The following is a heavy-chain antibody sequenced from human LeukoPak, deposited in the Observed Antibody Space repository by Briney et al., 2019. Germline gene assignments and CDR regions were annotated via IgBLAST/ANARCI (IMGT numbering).Heavy chain of an antibody. Sequence: GGSLRLSCAASGFTFSSYNMNWVRQAPGKGLEWVSSISSTSAYIYYADSVKGRFTISRDNANNSLYLQMNSLSAEDTAVYYCVRGRSRLIDFWGQGTLVTVSS. CDR3: VRGRSRLIDF. J-gene: IGHJ4*02. CDR2: ISSTSAYI. CDR1: GFTFSSYN. V-gene: IGHV3-21*01. D-gene: IGHD3-22*01.